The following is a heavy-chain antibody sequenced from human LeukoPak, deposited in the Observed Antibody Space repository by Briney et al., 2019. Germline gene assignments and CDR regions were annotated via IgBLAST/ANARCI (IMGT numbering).Heavy chain of an antibody. V-gene: IGHV3-20*04. CDR1: GFTFDDYA. D-gene: IGHD3-22*01. Sequence: GGSLRLSCAASGFTFDDYAMHWVRQAPGKGLEWVSGINWNGVSKGYADSVKGRFTISRDNAKNSLYLQMNSLRPEDTALYYCARDVDDSRGYYYVFDYWGQGTLVTVSS. CDR2: INWNGVSK. J-gene: IGHJ4*02. CDR3: ARDVDDSRGYYYVFDY.